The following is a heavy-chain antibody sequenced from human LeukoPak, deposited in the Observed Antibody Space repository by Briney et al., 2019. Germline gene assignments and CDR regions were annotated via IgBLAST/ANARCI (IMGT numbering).Heavy chain of an antibody. CDR3: ARDIADILTGNWFDP. V-gene: IGHV4-39*07. CDR1: GGSISSSSYY. J-gene: IGHJ5*02. D-gene: IGHD3-9*01. Sequence: SETLSLTCTVSGGSISSSSYYWGWIRQPPGKGLEWIGSIYYSGSTYYNPSLKSRVTISVDTSKNQFSLKLSSVTAADTAVYYCARDIADILTGNWFDPWGQGTLVTVSS. CDR2: IYYSGST.